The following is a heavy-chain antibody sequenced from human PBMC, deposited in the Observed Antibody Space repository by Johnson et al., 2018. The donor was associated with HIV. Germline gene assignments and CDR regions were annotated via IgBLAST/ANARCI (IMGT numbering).Heavy chain of an antibody. J-gene: IGHJ3*02. V-gene: IGHV3-30*03. CDR1: GFTFSRCG. Sequence: QVQLVESGGGVVQPGRSLRLSCIASGFTFSRCGMHWVRQAPGKGLEWVALISYDGSNKYYADSVKGRFTISRDNSKKSLYLQMNSLRAEDTAVYYCARDLSGSYRIDACGIWGQGTMVTVSS. D-gene: IGHD1-26*01. CDR2: ISYDGSNK. CDR3: ARDLSGSYRIDACGI.